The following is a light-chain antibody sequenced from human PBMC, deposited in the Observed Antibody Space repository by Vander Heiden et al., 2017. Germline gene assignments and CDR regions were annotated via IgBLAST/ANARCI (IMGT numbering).Light chain of an antibody. Sequence: IAFTQSPGTLSLAPGERATLSCRASQKVSSSYLAWYQQKPGQAPRLLIYGASSRATGIPDRFSGSGSGTDFTLTISRLEPEDFAVYYCQQYGSLPWTFGQGTKVEIK. V-gene: IGKV3-20*01. CDR3: QQYGSLPWT. CDR2: GAS. J-gene: IGKJ1*01. CDR1: QKVSSSY.